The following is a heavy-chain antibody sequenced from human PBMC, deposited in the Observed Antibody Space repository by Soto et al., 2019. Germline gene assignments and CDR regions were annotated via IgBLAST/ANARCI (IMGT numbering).Heavy chain of an antibody. CDR2: IYYSGST. Sequence: SETLSLTCTVSGGSIRSGDYYWSWIRQPPGKGLEWIGYIYYSGSTYYNPSLKSRVTISVDTSKNQFSLKLSSVTAADTAVYYCAREGGIVGATTVDYWGQGTLVTVSS. CDR3: AREGGIVGATTVDY. J-gene: IGHJ4*02. D-gene: IGHD1-26*01. V-gene: IGHV4-30-4*01. CDR1: GGSIRSGDYY.